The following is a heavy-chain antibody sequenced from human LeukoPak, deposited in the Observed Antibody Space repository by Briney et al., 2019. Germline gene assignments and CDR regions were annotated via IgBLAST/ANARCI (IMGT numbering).Heavy chain of an antibody. V-gene: IGHV3-53*01. CDR1: GFTVSSNY. Sequence: GRSLRLSCAASGFTVSSNYMSWVRQAPGKGLEWVSIIYSGGTAYYADSVKGRFTISRDNSKNTVYLQMNSLRAEDTAVYYCARAPYGDYEGDYWGQGTLVTVSS. CDR2: IYSGGTA. CDR3: ARAPYGDYEGDY. J-gene: IGHJ4*02. D-gene: IGHD4-17*01.